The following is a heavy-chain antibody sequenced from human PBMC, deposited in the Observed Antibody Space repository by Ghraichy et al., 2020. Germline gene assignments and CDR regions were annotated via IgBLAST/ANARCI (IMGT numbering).Heavy chain of an antibody. CDR2: IKSKNDGETT. Sequence: GGYLRLSCAASGFTFNNAWMSWVRQAPGKGLEWLGRIKSKNDGETTDYAAPVKGRFTISRDDSKNTLYLQMNSLKTEDTAVYFCTTVWATRKGIDYWGQGTLVTVSS. CDR3: TTVWATRKGIDY. D-gene: IGHD5-24*01. CDR1: GFTFNNAW. J-gene: IGHJ4*02. V-gene: IGHV3-15*01.